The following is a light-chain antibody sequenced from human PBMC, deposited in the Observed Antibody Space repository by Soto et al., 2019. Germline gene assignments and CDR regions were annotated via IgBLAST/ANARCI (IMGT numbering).Light chain of an antibody. J-gene: IGKJ5*01. V-gene: IGKV3-20*01. Sequence: EIVLTQSPGTLSLSPGDRATLSCRASQSVSSNYLAWYQQKPGQAPNLLIYGASSRATGIPDRFSGSGSGTDFTLTISRLEPEDFAMYFCQQYGTSAPITFGQGTRLEIE. CDR3: QQYGTSAPIT. CDR2: GAS. CDR1: QSVSSNY.